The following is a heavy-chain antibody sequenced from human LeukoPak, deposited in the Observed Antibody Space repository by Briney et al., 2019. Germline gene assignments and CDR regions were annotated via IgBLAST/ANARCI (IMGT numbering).Heavy chain of an antibody. J-gene: IGHJ4*02. D-gene: IGHD3-10*01. CDR3: AKDGYYGSGPPDY. Sequence: GGSLRLSCAASGLTFSSYAMSWVRQAPGKGLEWVSAISGSGGSTYYADSVKGRFTISRDNSKNTLYLQMNSPRAEDTAVYYCAKDGYYGSGPPDYWGQGTLVTVSS. CDR1: GLTFSSYA. CDR2: ISGSGGST. V-gene: IGHV3-23*01.